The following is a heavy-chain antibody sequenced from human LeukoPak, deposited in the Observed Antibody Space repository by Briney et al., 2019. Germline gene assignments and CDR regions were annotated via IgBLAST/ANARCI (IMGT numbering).Heavy chain of an antibody. CDR3: AKDAANYYFDY. CDR2: IRYDGSNK. V-gene: IGHV3-30*02. D-gene: IGHD6-25*01. J-gene: IGHJ4*02. Sequence: PGGSLRLSCAACGFTFSSYGMHWVRQAPGKGLEWVAFIRYDGSNKYYADSVKGRFTISRDNSKNTLYLQMNSLRAEDTAVYYCAKDAANYYFDYWGQGTLVTVSS. CDR1: GFTFSSYG.